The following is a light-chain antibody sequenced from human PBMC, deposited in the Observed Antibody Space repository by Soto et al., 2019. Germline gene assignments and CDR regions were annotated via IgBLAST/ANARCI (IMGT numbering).Light chain of an antibody. Sequence: SSELTQPHSVSVSPGQTARITCSGDALPKQYAYWYQQKPGQAPVVVIYKDSERPSGIPERFSGSTSGTTVTLTISGVQAEDEADYYCQSADTSNTYRDVFGTGTKLTVL. V-gene: IGLV3-25*03. CDR2: KDS. CDR3: QSADTSNTYRDV. J-gene: IGLJ1*01. CDR1: ALPKQY.